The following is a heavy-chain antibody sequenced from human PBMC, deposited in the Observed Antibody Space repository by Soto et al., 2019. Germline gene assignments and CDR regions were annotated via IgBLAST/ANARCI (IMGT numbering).Heavy chain of an antibody. Sequence: EVQLLESGGGLVQPGGSLRLSCATSGFILNSYTMSWVRQAPGKGLEWVSAMSGTTTSTYYADSVKGRCTISGDIVRNTLNLQMNSLRAEDTALYFGAKGFQTRDRLTGFYYYAYGMDVWGQGTAVTVSS. J-gene: IGHJ6*02. D-gene: IGHD3-9*01. CDR3: AKGFQTRDRLTGFYYYAYGMDV. CDR2: MSGTTTST. CDR1: GFILNSYT. V-gene: IGHV3-23*01.